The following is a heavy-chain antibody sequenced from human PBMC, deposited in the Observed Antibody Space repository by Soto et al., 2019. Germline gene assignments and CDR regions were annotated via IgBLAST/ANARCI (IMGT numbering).Heavy chain of an antibody. J-gene: IGHJ4*02. V-gene: IGHV3-30-3*01. Sequence: GGSLRLSCAASGFTFSSYAMHWVRQAPGKGLEWVAVISYDGSNKYYADSVKGRFTISRDNSKNTLYLQMNSLRAEDTAVYYCARDQGYSSGYLFDYWGQGTLVTVSS. CDR2: ISYDGSNK. CDR1: GFTFSSYA. D-gene: IGHD3-22*01. CDR3: ARDQGYSSGYLFDY.